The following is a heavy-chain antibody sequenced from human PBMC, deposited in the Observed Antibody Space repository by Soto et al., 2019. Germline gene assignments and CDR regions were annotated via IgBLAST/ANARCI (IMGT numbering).Heavy chain of an antibody. CDR3: ARGVLH. Sequence: QVQLQESDPGLVKPSQTLSLTCTVSGGSISSGGYYWSWIRQHPGKGLEWIGSIYYSGSTYYNPTLKSRVTVSVDTSKDQFAPKRSSVTAADTAVYYCARGVLHWGQGTLVTVSS. D-gene: IGHD3-16*01. J-gene: IGHJ4*02. CDR2: IYYSGST. V-gene: IGHV4-31*03. CDR1: GGSISSGGYY.